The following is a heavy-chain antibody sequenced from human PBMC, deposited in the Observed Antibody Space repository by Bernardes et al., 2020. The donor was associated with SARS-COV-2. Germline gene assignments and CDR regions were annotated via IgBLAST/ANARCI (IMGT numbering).Heavy chain of an antibody. CDR3: ARGYFWSGHYFPY. J-gene: IGHJ4*02. D-gene: IGHD3-3*01. CDR1: GGSFVGYY. Sequence: SETLSLTCAVSGGSFVGYYWTWIRQPPGPGLEWIADINNNRNTNSYSPLKSRVTISEDTSKNQYSLKLTSVAAADTAVDYCARGYFWSGHYFPYWGQGTLVTVSS. CDR2: INNNRNT. V-gene: IGHV4-34*01.